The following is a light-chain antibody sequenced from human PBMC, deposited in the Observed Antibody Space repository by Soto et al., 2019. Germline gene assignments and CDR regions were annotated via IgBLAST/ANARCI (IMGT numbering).Light chain of an antibody. J-gene: IGKJ1*01. V-gene: IGKV3-15*01. CDR2: GAS. Sequence: EIVMTQSPATLSVSPGARATLSCRASQSVSSNLAWYQQKPAQAPRLLNYGASPRATGIPAKFSGSESGTEFTLTISSLQSEDFAGYYCQQYNNWHPWTVGQGTKVDIK. CDR3: QQYNNWHPWT. CDR1: QSVSSN.